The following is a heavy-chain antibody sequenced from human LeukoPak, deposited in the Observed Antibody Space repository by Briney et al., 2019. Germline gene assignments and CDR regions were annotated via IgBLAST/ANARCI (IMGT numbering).Heavy chain of an antibody. D-gene: IGHD1-26*01. J-gene: IGHJ6*02. CDR3: AKCSGSYFYYYYGMDV. CDR2: INSDESST. CDR1: GFTFSSYW. V-gene: IGHV3-74*01. Sequence: GGSLRLSCAASGFTFSSYWMHWVRQAPGKGLVWVSRINSDESSTSYADSVKGRFTISRDNSKNTLYLQMNSLRAEDTAVYYCAKCSGSYFYYYYGMDVWGQGTTVTVSS.